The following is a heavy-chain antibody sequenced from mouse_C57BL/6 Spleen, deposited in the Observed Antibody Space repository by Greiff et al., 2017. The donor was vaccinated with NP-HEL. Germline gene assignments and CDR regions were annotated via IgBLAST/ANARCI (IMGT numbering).Heavy chain of an antibody. V-gene: IGHV10-1*01. D-gene: IGHD2-4*01. CDR2: IRSKSNNYAT. J-gene: IGHJ1*03. CDR3: VRQGDYDALWYIDV. Sequence: EVQLQESGGGLVQPKGSLKLSCAASGFSFNTYAMNWVRQAPGKGLEWVARIRSKSNNYATYYADSVKDRFTISRDDSESMLYLQMNNLKTEDTAMYYCVRQGDYDALWYIDVWGTGTTVTVSS. CDR1: GFSFNTYA.